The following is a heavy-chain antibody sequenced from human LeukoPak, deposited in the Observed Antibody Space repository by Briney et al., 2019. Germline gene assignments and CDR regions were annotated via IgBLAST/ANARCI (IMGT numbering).Heavy chain of an antibody. J-gene: IGHJ4*02. D-gene: IGHD3-22*01. CDR2: INHSGST. Sequence: SETLSLTCAVYGGSFSGYYWSWIRQPPVKGLEWIGEINHSGSTNYNPSLKSRVTISVDTSKNQFSLKLSSVTAADTAVYYCARGGYYDSSGYRYYFDYWGQGTLVTVSS. CDR3: ARGGYYDSSGYRYYFDY. V-gene: IGHV4-34*01. CDR1: GGSFSGYY.